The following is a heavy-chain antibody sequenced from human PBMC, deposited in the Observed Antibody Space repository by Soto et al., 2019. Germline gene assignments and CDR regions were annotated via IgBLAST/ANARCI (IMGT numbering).Heavy chain of an antibody. D-gene: IGHD1-20*01. J-gene: IGHJ4*02. CDR1: GVSITPYY. Sequence: SETLSLTCTVSGVSITPYYWTWIRHPPGKGLEWIGYVYHTGNTYYNPSLKSRVTISLDTSKNQVSLRLKSVTAADTAVYYGAREQYNWKLWGQGTLVTVSS. CDR3: AREQYNWKL. V-gene: IGHV4-59*01. CDR2: VYHTGNT.